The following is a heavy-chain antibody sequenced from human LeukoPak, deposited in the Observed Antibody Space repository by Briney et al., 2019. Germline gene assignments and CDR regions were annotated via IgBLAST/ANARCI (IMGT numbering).Heavy chain of an antibody. V-gene: IGHV3-53*01. CDR1: GFTVSSNY. J-gene: IGHJ3*02. CDR2: ISIPGSI. Sequence: GGSVRLSCAASGFTVSSNYMTWVRQAPGKGLEWVSVISIPGSITYADSVKGRFTTSRDNSKNTLYLQMNSLRADDTAVYYCARDKGSSWSDAFDIWGQGTMVTVSS. CDR3: ARDKGSSWSDAFDI. D-gene: IGHD6-13*01.